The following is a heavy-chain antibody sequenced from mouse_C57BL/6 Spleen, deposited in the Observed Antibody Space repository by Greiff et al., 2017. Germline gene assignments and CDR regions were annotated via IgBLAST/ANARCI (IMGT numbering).Heavy chain of an antibody. V-gene: IGHV14-4*01. J-gene: IGHJ3*01. CDR3: TRGSSGRFAY. CDR2: IDPENGDT. D-gene: IGHD3-2*02. Sequence: VQLQQSGAELVRPGASVKLSCTASGFNIKDDYMHWVKQRPEQGLEWIGWIDPENGDTEYASKFQGKATITADTSSNTAYLQLSSLTSEDTAVYYCTRGSSGRFAYWGQGTLVTVSA. CDR1: GFNIKDDY.